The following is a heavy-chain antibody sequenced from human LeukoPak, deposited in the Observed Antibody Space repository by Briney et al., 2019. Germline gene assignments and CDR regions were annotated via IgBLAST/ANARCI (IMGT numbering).Heavy chain of an antibody. CDR1: GGSISSSSYY. D-gene: IGHD2-15*01. CDR3: ARPRGVVVVAATMWFDP. Sequence: SETLSLTCTVSGGSISSSSYYWCWIRQPPGTGLEWIGSIYYSGSTYYNPSLKSRVTISVDTSKNQFSLKLSSVTAADTAVYYCARPRGVVVVAATMWFDPWGQGTLVTVSS. V-gene: IGHV4-39*01. J-gene: IGHJ5*02. CDR2: IYYSGST.